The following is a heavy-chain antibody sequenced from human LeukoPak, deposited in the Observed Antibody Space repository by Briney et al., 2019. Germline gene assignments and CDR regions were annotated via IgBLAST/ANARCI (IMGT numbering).Heavy chain of an antibody. CDR3: ARDGSSSWYGYFDY. CDR2: IIPILGIA. J-gene: IGHJ4*02. CDR1: GGTFSSYA. V-gene: IGHV1-69*04. Sequence: SVKVSCKASGGTFSSYAISWVRQAPGQGLEWMGRIIPILGIANYAQKFQGRVTITADKSTSTAYMELSSLRSEDTAVYYCARDGSSSWYGYFDYWGQGTLVTVSS. D-gene: IGHD6-13*01.